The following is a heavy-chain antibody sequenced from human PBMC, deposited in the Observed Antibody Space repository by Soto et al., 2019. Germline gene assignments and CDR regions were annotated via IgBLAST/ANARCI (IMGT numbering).Heavy chain of an antibody. CDR3: GRQLWREQSWSDYYYGMDV. J-gene: IGHJ6*02. CDR1: GGSVSNSDW. CDR2: IYHTGNT. Sequence: SETLSLTCTVSGGSVSNSDWWTWVRQPPGKGLEWIGEIYHTGNTNYNPSLKSRVAISLDTSKNQFSLKLSSVTAADTAVYFWGRQLWREQSWSDYYYGMDVWGQGTTVTVSS. D-gene: IGHD1-26*01. V-gene: IGHV4-4*02.